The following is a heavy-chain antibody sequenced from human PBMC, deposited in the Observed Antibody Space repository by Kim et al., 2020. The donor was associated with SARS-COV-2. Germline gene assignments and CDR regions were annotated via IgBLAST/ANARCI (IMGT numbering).Heavy chain of an antibody. D-gene: IGHD6-13*01. CDR1: GFTFGDSA. Sequence: GGSLRLSCAASGFTFGDSAMYWVRQASGKGLEWVGRIRSKANSYATAYDVSVKGRFIISRDDSKNTAYLQMNSLKTEDTAIYYCTRVPPYSNSWWDAFD. V-gene: IGHV3-73*01. J-gene: IGHJ3*02. CDR3: TRVPPYSNSWWDAFD. CDR2: IRSKANSYAT.